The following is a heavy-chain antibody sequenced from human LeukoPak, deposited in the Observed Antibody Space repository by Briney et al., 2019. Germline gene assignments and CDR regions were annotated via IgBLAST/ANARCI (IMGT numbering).Heavy chain of an antibody. D-gene: IGHD3-22*01. Sequence: SETLSLTCSVSGGSISNYYWSWIRQPPGKGLEWIGYIYSSGSTNYNPSLKSRVTISVDTSKNQFSLKLSSVTAADTAVYYCARDSSGAKGYYFDYWGQGTLVTVSS. CDR1: GGSISNYY. J-gene: IGHJ4*02. V-gene: IGHV4-59*01. CDR3: ARDSSGAKGYYFDY. CDR2: IYSSGST.